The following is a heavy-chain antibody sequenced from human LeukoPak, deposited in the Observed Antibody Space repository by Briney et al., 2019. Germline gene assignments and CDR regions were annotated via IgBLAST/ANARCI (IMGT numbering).Heavy chain of an antibody. J-gene: IGHJ6*03. CDR2: INPSGGST. V-gene: IGHV1-46*01. Sequence: ASVKVSCKASGGTFSSYAISWVRQAPGQGLEWMGIINPSGGSTSYAQKFQGRVTMTRDTSTSTVYMELSSLRSEDTAVYYCARDRVTTERDYYYMDVWGKGTTVTVSS. CDR3: ARDRVTTERDYYYMDV. CDR1: GGTFSSYA. D-gene: IGHD4-17*01.